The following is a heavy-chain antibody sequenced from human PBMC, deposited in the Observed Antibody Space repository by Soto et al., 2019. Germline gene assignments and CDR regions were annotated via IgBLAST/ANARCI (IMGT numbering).Heavy chain of an antibody. V-gene: IGHV3-30-3*01. J-gene: IGHJ5*02. CDR2: ISYDGSNK. CDR3: ARSPRGGSGSYLWFDP. D-gene: IGHD3-10*01. CDR1: GFTFSSYA. Sequence: FLRLSCAASGFTFSSYAMHWVRQAPGKGLEWVAVISYDGSNKYYADSVKGRFTISRDNSKNTLYLQMNSLRAEDTAVYYCARSPRGGSGSYLWFDPWGQGTLVTVSS.